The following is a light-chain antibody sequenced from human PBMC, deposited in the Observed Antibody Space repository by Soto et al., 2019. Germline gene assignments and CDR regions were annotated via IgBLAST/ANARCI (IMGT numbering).Light chain of an antibody. CDR1: QSVSSY. J-gene: IGKJ2*01. V-gene: IGKV3-11*02. CDR3: QQRSNWPPYT. CDR2: DAS. Sequence: EIVLTQSPATLSLSPGKRATLSCRASQSVSSYLAWYQQQTGQAPRLLIYDASNRATGIPARFSGGGSGRDCTLTISRLEPEDFAVYYCQQRSNWPPYTFGQGTKLEIK.